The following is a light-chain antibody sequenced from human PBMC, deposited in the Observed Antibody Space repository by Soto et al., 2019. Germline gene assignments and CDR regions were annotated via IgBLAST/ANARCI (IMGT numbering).Light chain of an antibody. CDR2: DAS. J-gene: IGKJ2*01. CDR1: QSVSSY. CDR3: QQRSNWART. V-gene: IGKV3-11*01. Sequence: EIVLTQSPATLSLSPGERATLSCRASQSVSSYLAWYQQKPGQAPRLLIYDASNRATGIPARFSGSGSVKDFTLTISSLEPEYFAVYYCQQRSNWARTFGQGTKLEIK.